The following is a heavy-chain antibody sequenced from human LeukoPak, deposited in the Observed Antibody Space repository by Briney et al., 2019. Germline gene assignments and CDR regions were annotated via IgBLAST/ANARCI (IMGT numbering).Heavy chain of an antibody. CDR3: ARAAVAAEGYNWFDS. D-gene: IGHD2-15*01. V-gene: IGHV1-46*01. CDR1: GYTFSSYY. J-gene: IGHJ5*01. Sequence: ASVKVSCKASGYTFSSYYMHWVRQAPGQGLEWMGIINPSSGSTSYAQKFQGRVTMTRDMSTTTVYMELSSLRSEGTAVYYCARAAVAAEGYNWFDSWGQGTLVTVSS. CDR2: INPSSGST.